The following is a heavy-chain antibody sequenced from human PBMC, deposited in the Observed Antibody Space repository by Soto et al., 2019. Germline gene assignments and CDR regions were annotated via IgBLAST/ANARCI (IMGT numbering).Heavy chain of an antibody. D-gene: IGHD2-15*01. J-gene: IGHJ4*02. V-gene: IGHV3-48*01. CDR1: GFTFSINS. CDR2: IDSKSGTI. Sequence: EVQLVESGGDLVQPGGSLRLSCAASGFTFSINSMNWVRQAPGKGLEWVSYIDSKSGTIYYAGSVKGRFTISRDNARNALYMQRTSLRAEYKAVYYCVREVCSGCCYSDYWGQGTLVTVSS. CDR3: VREVCSGCCYSDY.